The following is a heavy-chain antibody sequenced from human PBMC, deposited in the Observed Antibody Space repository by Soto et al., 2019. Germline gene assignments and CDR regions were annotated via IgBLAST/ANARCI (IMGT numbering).Heavy chain of an antibody. CDR3: TRGADGFDY. V-gene: IGHV3-13*01. J-gene: IGHJ4*02. D-gene: IGHD3-16*01. Sequence: EVQLVESGGELVRPGGSLRLSCAASGFTFSSYDFHWVRQAPGKGLEWVSGIGTAGDTYYTGSVKGRFIMSRENAKNSLYLQMNSLRAGDTAVYYCTRGADGFDYWGQGTLVTVSS. CDR1: GFTFSSYD. CDR2: IGTAGDT.